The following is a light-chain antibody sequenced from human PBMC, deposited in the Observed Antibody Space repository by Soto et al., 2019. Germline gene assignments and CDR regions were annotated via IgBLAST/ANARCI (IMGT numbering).Light chain of an antibody. CDR2: GAS. CDR3: PQYNNWPPWT. J-gene: IGKJ1*01. CDR1: QSVTGNY. Sequence: EIVLTQSPGTLSLSPGERATLSCGASQSVTGNYLAWYQQKPGQPPRLLIYGASSRATGIPDRFSGSGSGTDFTLTISRLEPEDFAVYYCPQYNNWPPWTFGQGTKVDIK. V-gene: IGKV3-20*01.